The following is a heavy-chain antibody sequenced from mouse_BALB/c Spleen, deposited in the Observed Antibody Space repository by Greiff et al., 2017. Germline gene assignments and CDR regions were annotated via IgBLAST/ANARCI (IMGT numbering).Heavy chain of an antibody. D-gene: IGHD1-1*01. CDR2: INPGSGGT. Sequence: QVQLKQSGAELVRPGTSVKVSCKASGYAFTNYLIEWVKQRPGQGLEWIGVINPGSGGTNYNEKFKGKATLTADKSSSTAYMQLSSLTSDDSAVYFCARTGGYYGDAMDYWGQGTSVTVSA. J-gene: IGHJ4*01. V-gene: IGHV1-54*01. CDR1: GYAFTNYL. CDR3: ARTGGYYGDAMDY.